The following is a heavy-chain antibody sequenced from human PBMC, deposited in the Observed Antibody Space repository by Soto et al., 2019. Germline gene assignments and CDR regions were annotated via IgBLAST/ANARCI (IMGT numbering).Heavy chain of an antibody. D-gene: IGHD2-2*01. V-gene: IGHV4-59*01. CDR2: IYYSGST. Sequence: SETLSLTCTVSGGSISSYYWSWIRQPPGKGLEWIGYIYYSGSTNYNPSLKSRVTISVDTSKNQFSLKLSSVTAADTAVYYCARVDVVVPAARDYYYMDVWGKGTTVTVSS. CDR3: ARVDVVVPAARDYYYMDV. J-gene: IGHJ6*03. CDR1: GGSISSYY.